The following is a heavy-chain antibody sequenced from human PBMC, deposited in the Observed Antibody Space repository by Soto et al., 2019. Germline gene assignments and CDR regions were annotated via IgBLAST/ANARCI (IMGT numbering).Heavy chain of an antibody. V-gene: IGHV1-8*01. CDR1: GYTFTSYD. Sequence: VKVSCKASGYTFTSYDINWVRQATGQGLEWMGWMNPNSGNTGYAQKFQGRVTMTRNTSISTAYMELSSLRSEDTAVYYCARRRGITIFGVVIGDHFDYWGQGTLVTVSS. D-gene: IGHD3-3*01. CDR2: MNPNSGNT. J-gene: IGHJ4*02. CDR3: ARRRGITIFGVVIGDHFDY.